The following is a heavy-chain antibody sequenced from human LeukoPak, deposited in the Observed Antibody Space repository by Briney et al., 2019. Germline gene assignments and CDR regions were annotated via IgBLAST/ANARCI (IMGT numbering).Heavy chain of an antibody. V-gene: IGHV3-21*01. CDR3: ARVRAYCGGDCSASFDH. CDR2: ISSSSSYI. D-gene: IGHD2-21*02. CDR1: GFTFSSYS. Sequence: GGSLRLSCAASGFTFSSYSMNWVRQAPGKGLEWVSSISSSSSYIYYTDSGKGRFTISRDNAKNSLYLQMNSLRAEDTAVYYCARVRAYCGGDCSASFDHWGQGTLVTVSS. J-gene: IGHJ4*02.